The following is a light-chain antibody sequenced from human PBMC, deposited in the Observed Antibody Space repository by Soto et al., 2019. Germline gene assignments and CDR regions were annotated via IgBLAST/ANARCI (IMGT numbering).Light chain of an antibody. CDR2: DAS. Sequence: EIVLTQSPDNRCLSPGESATLPCRASQSVSRYLAWYQQKPGQTPRLLIYDASNRGAGIPARFSGSGSGTDFTLTISSLEPEDFAVYYCQQRSNWPLTFGGGTKLDIK. CDR3: QQRSNWPLT. V-gene: IGKV3-11*01. CDR1: QSVSRY. J-gene: IGKJ4*01.